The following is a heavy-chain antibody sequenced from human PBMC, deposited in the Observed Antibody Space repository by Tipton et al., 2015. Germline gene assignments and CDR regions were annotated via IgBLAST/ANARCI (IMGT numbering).Heavy chain of an antibody. V-gene: IGHV1-69*09. CDR1: GYSFSIYT. Sequence: QVQLVQSGPEVKKPGSSVKVSCKASGYSFSIYTITWARRAPGQGLEWMGRIIPVPGITNYAQKFQGRVTITADTSTSTIYMELSSLRREDTAVYYCAREIGSHHDLWGQGALVTVSS. CDR3: AREIGSHHDL. J-gene: IGHJ5*02. D-gene: IGHD1-26*01. CDR2: IIPVPGIT.